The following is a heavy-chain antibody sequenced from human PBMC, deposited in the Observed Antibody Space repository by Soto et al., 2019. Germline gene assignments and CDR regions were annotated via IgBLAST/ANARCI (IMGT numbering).Heavy chain of an antibody. D-gene: IGHD2-2*01. Sequence: ASVKVSCKASGYTLTNYAIHCVRQAKGQRLEWMGWINAGNGNTKYSQNFQGRVTITRDTSASTAYMELSSLRSEDTAVYYCARGPTLRLVKLSYYYYMDVWGKGTTVTVSS. CDR1: GYTLTNYA. V-gene: IGHV1-3*01. J-gene: IGHJ6*03. CDR2: INAGNGNT. CDR3: ARGPTLRLVKLSYYYYMDV.